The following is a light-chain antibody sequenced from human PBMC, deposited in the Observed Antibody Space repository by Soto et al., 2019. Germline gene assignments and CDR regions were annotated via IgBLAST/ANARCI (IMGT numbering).Light chain of an antibody. Sequence: EIVLPQSPGTLSLSPGERATLSCRASQSVSSNYLAWYQQKPGQAPRLLMYGAPSGATCIPDRFSGSGSGKDLPRTIRRLEPEDFAVYYCQQYGNSLITFGQGTRLEIK. CDR2: GAP. CDR1: QSVSSNY. CDR3: QQYGNSLIT. V-gene: IGKV3-20*01. J-gene: IGKJ5*01.